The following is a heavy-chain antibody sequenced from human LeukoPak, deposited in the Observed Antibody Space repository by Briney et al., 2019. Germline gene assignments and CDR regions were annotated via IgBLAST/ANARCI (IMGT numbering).Heavy chain of an antibody. CDR3: ARYSDPKGAFDI. Sequence: GGSLRLSCAASGFTFSIYNMNWVRQAPGKGLEWVSYISSSGSTIYYADSVKGRFTISRDNAKNSLYLQMNSLRAEDTAVYYCARYSDPKGAFDIWGQGTMVTVSS. V-gene: IGHV3-48*04. CDR1: GFTFSIYN. D-gene: IGHD2-15*01. J-gene: IGHJ3*02. CDR2: ISSSGSTI.